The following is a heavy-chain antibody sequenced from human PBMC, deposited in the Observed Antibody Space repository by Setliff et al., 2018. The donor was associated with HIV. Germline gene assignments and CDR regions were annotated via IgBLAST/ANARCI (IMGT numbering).Heavy chain of an antibody. Sequence: SETLSLTCVVSGVSISNSLWWTWVRQPPGKGLEWIGEVSHSGSTNYNPSLKSRVAISVDSSKNQFSLKLSSVTAADTAVYYCARDARWLQFPYFDYWGQGTLVTVSS. D-gene: IGHD5-12*01. CDR1: GVSISNSLW. CDR2: VSHSGST. CDR3: ARDARWLQFPYFDY. J-gene: IGHJ4*01. V-gene: IGHV4-4*02.